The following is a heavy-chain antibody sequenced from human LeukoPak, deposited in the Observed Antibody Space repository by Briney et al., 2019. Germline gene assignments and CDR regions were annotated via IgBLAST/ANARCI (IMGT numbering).Heavy chain of an antibody. J-gene: IGHJ5*02. V-gene: IGHV1-2*02. CDR3: ARIAGYCSSTSCQKEDWFDP. CDR2: INPNSGGT. CDR1: GYTFTGYY. D-gene: IGHD2-2*01. Sequence: GASVTVSCKASGYTFTGYYMHWVRQAPGQGLEWMGWINPNSGGTNYAQKFQGRVTMTRDTSISTAYMELSRLRSDDTAVYYCARIAGYCSSTSCQKEDWFDPWGQGTLVTVSS.